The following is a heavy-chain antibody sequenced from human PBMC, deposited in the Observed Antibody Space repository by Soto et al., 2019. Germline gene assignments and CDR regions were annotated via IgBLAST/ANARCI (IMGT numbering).Heavy chain of an antibody. CDR1: GATFSNYA. CDR3: AKEMVASTLAHFFDY. J-gene: IGHJ4*02. Sequence: GGSLRLSCTASGATFSNYAMTWVRLAPGKGLEWVSTITGSGGGTYYADSVKGRFTISRDNSKNTLYLQMPNLRADDTAVYYCAKEMVASTLAHFFDYWGQGTLVTVSS. D-gene: IGHD3-10*01. CDR2: ITGSGGGT. V-gene: IGHV3-23*01.